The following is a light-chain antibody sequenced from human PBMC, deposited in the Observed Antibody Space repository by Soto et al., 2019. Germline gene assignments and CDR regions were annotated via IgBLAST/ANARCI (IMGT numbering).Light chain of an antibody. V-gene: IGLV2-8*01. CDR1: SSDVGAYKY. CDR3: SSYAGSNIFV. CDR2: EVS. Sequence: QSALTQPPSASGSPGQSVTISCTGTSSDVGAYKYVSWYQVHPGKAPKLMIYEVSNRPSGVPDRFSGSKSGNTASLTVSGLQAEDEADYYCSSYAGSNIFVFGGGTKVTVL. J-gene: IGLJ2*01.